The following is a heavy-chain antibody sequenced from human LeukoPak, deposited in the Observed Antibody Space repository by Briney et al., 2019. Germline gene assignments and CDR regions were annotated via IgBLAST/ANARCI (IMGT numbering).Heavy chain of an antibody. D-gene: IGHD6-13*01. V-gene: IGHV4-61*02. CDR2: IYTSGST. CDR1: GGSISSGSYY. Sequence: SETXXLTCTVSGGSISSGSYYWSWXRXPAXKGLXGIXRIYTSGSTNYNPSLKSRVTISVDTSKNQFSLKLSSVTAADTAVYYCASSSIGAAGYDAFDIWGQGTMVTVSS. J-gene: IGHJ3*02. CDR3: ASSSIGAAGYDAFDI.